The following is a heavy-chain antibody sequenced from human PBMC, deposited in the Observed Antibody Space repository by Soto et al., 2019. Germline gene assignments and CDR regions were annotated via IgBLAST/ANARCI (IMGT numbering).Heavy chain of an antibody. CDR1: GYTFTSYG. J-gene: IGHJ4*02. V-gene: IGHV1-18*01. Sequence: QVHLVQSGAEVKKPGASVKVSCKGSGYTFTSYGITWVRQAPGQGREWMGWISAHNGNTDYAQKLQGRVTVTRDTSTSTDYMELRSLRSDDTAVYYCARGRYGDYWGQGALVTVSS. D-gene: IGHD1-1*01. CDR3: ARGRYGDY. CDR2: ISAHNGNT.